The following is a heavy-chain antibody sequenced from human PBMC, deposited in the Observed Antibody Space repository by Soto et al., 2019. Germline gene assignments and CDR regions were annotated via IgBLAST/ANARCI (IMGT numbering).Heavy chain of an antibody. CDR3: ARDSGSYDY. V-gene: IGHV3-33*01. J-gene: IGHJ4*02. D-gene: IGHD1-26*01. CDR2: IWYDGSNK. Sequence: PGGSLRLSCAASGFTFSSYGMHWVRPAPGRGLEWVAVIWYDGSNKYYADSVKGRFTISRDNSKNTLYLQMNSLRVEDTAVYYCARDSGSYDYRGQGTLVTVSS. CDR1: GFTFSSYG.